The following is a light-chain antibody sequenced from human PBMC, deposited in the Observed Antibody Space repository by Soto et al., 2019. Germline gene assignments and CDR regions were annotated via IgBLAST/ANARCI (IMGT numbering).Light chain of an antibody. J-gene: IGKJ1*01. CDR3: QQYNSYSWT. V-gene: IGKV1-5*01. CDR1: QSITIW. Sequence: DIQMTQSPSTLSASVGDRVTITCRASQSITIWLAWYQQKPGKAPKLLIFDASSLESGVPSRFSGSGSRTEFTLTISSLQPDDFATYYYQQYNSYSWTFGQGTKVEIK. CDR2: DAS.